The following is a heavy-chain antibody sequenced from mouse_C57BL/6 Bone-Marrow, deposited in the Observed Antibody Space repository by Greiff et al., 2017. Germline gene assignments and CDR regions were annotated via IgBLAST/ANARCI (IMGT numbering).Heavy chain of an antibody. CDR2: IDPEDGDT. J-gene: IGHJ1*03. D-gene: IGHD2-3*01. CDR1: GFNIKDYY. V-gene: IGHV14-1*01. CDR3: TTPFYDGYSHWYFDV. Sequence: VQLQQSGAELVRPGASVKLSCTASGFNIKDYYMHWVKQRPEQGLEWIGRIDPEDGDTEYAPKFQGQATMTADTSSNTAYLQLSSLTSEDTAVYYCTTPFYDGYSHWYFDVGGTGTTVTVSS.